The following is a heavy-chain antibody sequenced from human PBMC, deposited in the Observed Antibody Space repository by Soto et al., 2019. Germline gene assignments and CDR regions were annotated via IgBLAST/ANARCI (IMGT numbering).Heavy chain of an antibody. D-gene: IGHD5-18*01. CDR1: GFSLSTRGMC. V-gene: IGHV2-70*11. J-gene: IGHJ4*02. CDR3: ARLAQLWVPPDY. CDR2: IDWDNDK. Sequence: GSGPTLVNPTQTLTLTCTFSGFSLSTRGMCVSWIRQPPGKALEWLARIDWDNDKYYSTSLKTRLTISKDTSKNQVVLTMTNMDPVDTATYYCARLAQLWVPPDYWGQGTLVTVSS.